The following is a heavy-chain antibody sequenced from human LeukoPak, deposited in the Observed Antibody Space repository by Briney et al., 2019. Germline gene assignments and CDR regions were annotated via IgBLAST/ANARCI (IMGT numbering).Heavy chain of an antibody. V-gene: IGHV2-5*01. D-gene: IGHD2-15*01. J-gene: IGHJ4*02. CDR3: AHRGYCSGGSCYSPTNYFDY. Sequence: SGPTLVNPTQTLTLTFTFSGFSLSTSGVGVGWIRQPPGKALEWLALIYWNDDKRYSPSLKSRLTITKDTSKNQVVLTMTNMDPVDTATYYCAHRGYCSGGSCYSPTNYFDYWGQGTLVTVSS. CDR1: GFSLSTSGVG. CDR2: IYWNDDK.